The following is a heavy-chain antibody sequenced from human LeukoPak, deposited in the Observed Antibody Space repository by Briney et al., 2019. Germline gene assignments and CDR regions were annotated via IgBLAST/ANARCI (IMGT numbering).Heavy chain of an antibody. CDR3: ARVEYSYGYSFDY. CDR1: GGPISSSSYY. D-gene: IGHD5-18*01. J-gene: IGHJ4*02. Sequence: SETLSLTCTVSGGPISSSSYYWGWIRQPPGKGLESIGSIYYSGSTNYNPSLKSRVTISVDTSKNQFSLKLSSVTAADTAVYYCARVEYSYGYSFDYWAREPWSPSPQ. CDR2: IYYSGST. V-gene: IGHV4-39*01.